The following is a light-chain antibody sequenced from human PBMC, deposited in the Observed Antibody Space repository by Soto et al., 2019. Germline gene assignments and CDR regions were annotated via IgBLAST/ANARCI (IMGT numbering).Light chain of an antibody. CDR2: GNR. J-gene: IGLJ1*01. CDR1: SSNLGAGYD. CDR3: CSSADSYSFV. Sequence: QSVLTQPPSVSGAPGQRVTLSCTGNSSNLGAGYDVHWYQQLPGAAPKLVIFGNRNRPSGVPERFSGSKSGTSASLAITGLQAEDEADYYCCSSADSYSFVFGTGTKVTVL. V-gene: IGLV1-40*01.